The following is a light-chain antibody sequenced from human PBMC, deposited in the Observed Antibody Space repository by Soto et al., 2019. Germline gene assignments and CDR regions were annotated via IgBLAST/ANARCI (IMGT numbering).Light chain of an antibody. Sequence: EVVLTQSPATLSLSPGERATLSCRASENVRTFVDWYQQKPGQAPRLLIFGASNRATGLPARFSGSVSGTDFTLTISNLEPEDFAVYYCQQHSHWPPWTFGQGSRVEIQ. CDR3: QQHSHWPPWT. V-gene: IGKV3-11*01. J-gene: IGKJ1*01. CDR2: GAS. CDR1: ENVRTF.